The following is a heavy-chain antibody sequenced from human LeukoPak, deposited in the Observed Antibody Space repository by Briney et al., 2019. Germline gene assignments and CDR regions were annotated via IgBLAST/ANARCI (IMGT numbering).Heavy chain of an antibody. J-gene: IGHJ1*01. V-gene: IGHV3-23*01. Sequence: GGSLRLSCAASGFTFSSYAMTWVRQAPGKGLEWVSTISGSGGSTYHADSVKGRFTISRDNSKNTLYLQMNSLRAEDTAVYYCAKDPYSRALEYFQHWGQGTLVTVSS. CDR2: ISGSGGST. D-gene: IGHD1-26*01. CDR3: AKDPYSRALEYFQH. CDR1: GFTFSSYA.